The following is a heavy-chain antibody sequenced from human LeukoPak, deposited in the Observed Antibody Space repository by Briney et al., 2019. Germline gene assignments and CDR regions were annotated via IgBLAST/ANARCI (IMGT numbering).Heavy chain of an antibody. Sequence: GGSLRLSCAASGFTFSSYWMSWVRQAPGKGLEWVANIKKDGSEKYYVDSVKGRFTISRDNAKNSLYLQMNSLRAEDTAVYYCARTGKSGSYYGDYFDYWGQGTLVTVSS. CDR3: ARTGKSGSYYGDYFDY. V-gene: IGHV3-7*01. CDR2: IKKDGSEK. J-gene: IGHJ4*03. D-gene: IGHD1-26*01. CDR1: GFTFSSYW.